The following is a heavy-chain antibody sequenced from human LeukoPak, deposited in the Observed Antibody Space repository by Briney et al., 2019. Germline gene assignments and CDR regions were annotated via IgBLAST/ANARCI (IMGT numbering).Heavy chain of an antibody. Sequence: GGSLRLSCAASGFTVSSTYMSWVRQAPGKGLEWVSGISGGGDSTYCADSVKGRFTVSRDNSKNTLYLQMNSLRAEDTAVYYCARHPSVYYSNYFDYWGQGTLVTVSS. V-gene: IGHV3-53*01. CDR3: ARHPSVYYSNYFDY. CDR2: ISGGGDST. J-gene: IGHJ4*02. D-gene: IGHD3-22*01. CDR1: GFTVSSTY.